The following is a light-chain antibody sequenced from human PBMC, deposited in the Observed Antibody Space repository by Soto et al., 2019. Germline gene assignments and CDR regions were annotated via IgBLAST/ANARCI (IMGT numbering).Light chain of an antibody. CDR1: SSDVGGYNY. CDR2: DVS. Sequence: LTQPASVSGSPGQSITISCTGTSSDVGGYNYVSWYQQHPGKAPKLMIYDVSNRPSGVSNRFSGSKSGNTASLTISGLQAEDEADYYCSSYTSSSTLWVFGGGTKLTVL. J-gene: IGLJ3*02. CDR3: SSYTSSSTLWV. V-gene: IGLV2-14*01.